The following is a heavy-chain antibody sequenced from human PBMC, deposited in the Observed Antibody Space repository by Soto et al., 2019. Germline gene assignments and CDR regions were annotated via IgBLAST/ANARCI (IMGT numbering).Heavy chain of an antibody. J-gene: IGHJ6*02. V-gene: IGHV3-30*04. CDR2: ISYDGSNK. CDR1: GFTFSNYA. Sequence: PGGSLRLSCAASGFTFSNYAMHWVRQAPGMGLEWVAVISYDGSNKYYADSVKGRFTISRDNSKNTLYLQMNSLRAEDTAVYYCAVGYCSSTSCYAPRLYYYGMDVWGQGTTVTVSS. CDR3: AVGYCSSTSCYAPRLYYYGMDV. D-gene: IGHD2-2*01.